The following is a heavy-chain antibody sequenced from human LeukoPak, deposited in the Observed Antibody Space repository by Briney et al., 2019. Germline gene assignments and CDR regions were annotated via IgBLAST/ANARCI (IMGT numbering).Heavy chain of an antibody. Sequence: KSGGSLRLSCAASGFTFSSYAMSWVRQPPGKGLEWIGSIYYSGSTYYNPSLKSRVTISVDTSKNQFSLKLSSVTAADTAVYYCARPHYYDSSGYDYWGQGTLVTVSS. CDR2: IYYSGST. CDR1: GFTFSSYA. D-gene: IGHD3-22*01. J-gene: IGHJ4*02. V-gene: IGHV4-39*01. CDR3: ARPHYYDSSGYDY.